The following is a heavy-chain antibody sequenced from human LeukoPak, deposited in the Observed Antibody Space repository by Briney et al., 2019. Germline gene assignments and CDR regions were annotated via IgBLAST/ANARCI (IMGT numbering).Heavy chain of an antibody. D-gene: IGHD6-13*01. V-gene: IGHV1-69*04. CDR3: ARGGGSSWRNAFDI. CDR1: GGTFSSYA. J-gene: IGHJ3*02. Sequence: ASVKVSCKASGGTFSSYAISWVRQAPGQGLEWMGRIIPILGIANYAQKFQGRVTITADKSTSTAYMELSSLRSEDTAVYYCARGGGSSWRNAFDIWGQGTMVTVSS. CDR2: IIPILGIA.